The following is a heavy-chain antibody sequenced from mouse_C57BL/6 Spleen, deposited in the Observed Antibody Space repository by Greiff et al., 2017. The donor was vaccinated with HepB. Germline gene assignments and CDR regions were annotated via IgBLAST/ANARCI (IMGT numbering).Heavy chain of an antibody. CDR3: AVHGGYYVGYVGV. V-gene: IGHV5-9*01. Sequence: EVKLVESGGGLVKPGGSLKLSCAASGYTFSSYTMYWVRQTPEKRLEWVATISCGGGNTYYPDSFKGRFTFSRDNAKNTLYLQMSSLRSEDTALYYCAVHGGYYVGYVGVWGKGTTVTVSS. D-gene: IGHD2-3*01. J-gene: IGHJ1*03. CDR2: ISCGGGNT. CDR1: GYTFSSYT.